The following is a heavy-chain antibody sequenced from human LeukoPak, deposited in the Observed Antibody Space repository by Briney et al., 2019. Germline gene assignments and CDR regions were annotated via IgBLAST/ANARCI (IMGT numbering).Heavy chain of an antibody. CDR1: GYTFTTSW. J-gene: IGHJ4*02. CDR2: IYAGNSDT. V-gene: IGHV5-51*01. Sequence: GESRDISCQGFGYTFTTSWIGWVRQLPGKGLEWMAIIYAGNSDTKYSPSFQGQVSISTDRSISTAYLQWSSLQASDTAIYYCAILNHPDGRVYWGQGTLIPVSS. D-gene: IGHD5-24*01. CDR3: AILNHPDGRVY.